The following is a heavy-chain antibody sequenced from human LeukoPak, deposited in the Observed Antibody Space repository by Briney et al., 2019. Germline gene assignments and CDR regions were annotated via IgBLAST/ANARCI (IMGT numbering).Heavy chain of an antibody. CDR1: GASLRSSNFY. CDR2: INYIRLT. Sequence: SETLSLTCTVSGASLRSSNFYWGWIRQSPGKGLEWNGNINYIRLTYYNTSVKSRVTLSVDLSKTRFSLNLTSVTPADTALYFCARTHFDSLGWFEPWGQGIQVIVSS. D-gene: IGHD3-9*01. V-gene: IGHV4-39*01. J-gene: IGHJ5*02. CDR3: ARTHFDSLGWFEP.